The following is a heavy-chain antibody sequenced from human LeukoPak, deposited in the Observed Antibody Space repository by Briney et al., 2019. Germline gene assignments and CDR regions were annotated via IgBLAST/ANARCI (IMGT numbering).Heavy chain of an antibody. D-gene: IGHD3-22*01. CDR2: IYYSGST. V-gene: IGHV4-59*01. J-gene: IGHJ4*02. CDR3: ARQTFSSGYRIFDY. Sequence: SETLSLTCTVSGDSISTYYWSWIRQPPGKGLEWIGCIYYSGSTNYNPSLKSRVTMSVDTPKRQFALKLSSVTAADTAVSYCARQTFSSGYRIFDYWGQGTLVTVSS. CDR1: GDSISTYY.